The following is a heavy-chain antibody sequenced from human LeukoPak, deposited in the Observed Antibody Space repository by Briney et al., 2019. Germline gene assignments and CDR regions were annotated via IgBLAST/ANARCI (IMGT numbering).Heavy chain of an antibody. CDR2: ISYDGSNK. J-gene: IGHJ4*02. V-gene: IGHV3-30*03. CDR1: GFTFSSYG. Sequence: PGGSLRLSCAASGFTFSSYGMHWVRQAPGKGLEWVAVISYDGSNKYYADSVKGRFTISRDNSKNTLYLQIHSLRAEDTAMYYCARHQRSTPYTDYWGQGTLVTVSS. D-gene: IGHD1-1*01. CDR3: ARHQRSTPYTDY.